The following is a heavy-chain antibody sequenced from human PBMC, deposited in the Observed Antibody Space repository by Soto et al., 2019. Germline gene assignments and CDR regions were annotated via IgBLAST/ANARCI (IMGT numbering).Heavy chain of an antibody. CDR2: ISSSGGST. CDR3: AKARTWYPYFDY. D-gene: IGHD6-13*01. V-gene: IGHV3-23*01. Sequence: EVQLLESGGGLVQPGGSLRLSCAASGFTFSSYAMNWVRQAPGQGLEWVSAISSSGGSTYYADSVKGRFTISRDNSKNTLYLQMNTLTAEDTAVYYCAKARTWYPYFDYWGQGTLVTVSS. J-gene: IGHJ4*02. CDR1: GFTFSSYA.